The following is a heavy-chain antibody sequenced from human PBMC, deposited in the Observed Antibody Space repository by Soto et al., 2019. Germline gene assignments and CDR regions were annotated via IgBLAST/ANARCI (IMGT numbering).Heavy chain of an antibody. CDR1: GGSFSGYY. Sequence: SETLSLTCAVYGGSFSGYYWSWIRQPPGKGLEWIGEINHSGSTNYNPSLKSRVTISVDTSKNQFSLKLSSVTAADTAVYYCARVNAMDVWDKGTTVTVSS. CDR2: INHSGST. J-gene: IGHJ6*04. V-gene: IGHV4-34*01. CDR3: ARVNAMDV.